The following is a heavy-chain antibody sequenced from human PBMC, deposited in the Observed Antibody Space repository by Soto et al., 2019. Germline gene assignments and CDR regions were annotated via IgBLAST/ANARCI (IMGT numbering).Heavy chain of an antibody. CDR3: ARDRGFLSIGTLTPGAY. CDR2: IWYDGSNK. J-gene: IGHJ4*02. Sequence: GGSLRLSCAASGFTFSSYGMHWVRQAPGKGLEWVAVIWYDGSNKYYADSVKGRFTISRDNSKNTLYLQMNSLRAEDTAVYYCARDRGFLSIGTLTPGAYWGQGTLVTVS. V-gene: IGHV3-33*01. D-gene: IGHD7-27*01. CDR1: GFTFSSYG.